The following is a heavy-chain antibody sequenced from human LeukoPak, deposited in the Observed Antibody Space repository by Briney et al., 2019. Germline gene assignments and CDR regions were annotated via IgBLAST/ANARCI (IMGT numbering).Heavy chain of an antibody. CDR1: GYTLTELS. J-gene: IGHJ5*02. Sequence: ASVKVSCKVSGYTLTELSMHWVRQAPGKGLEWMGGFDPEDGETIYAQKFQGRVTITADKSTSTAYMELSSLRSEDTAVYYCAVVIDWFDPWGQGTLVTVSS. D-gene: IGHD4-23*01. CDR2: FDPEDGET. V-gene: IGHV1-24*01. CDR3: AVVIDWFDP.